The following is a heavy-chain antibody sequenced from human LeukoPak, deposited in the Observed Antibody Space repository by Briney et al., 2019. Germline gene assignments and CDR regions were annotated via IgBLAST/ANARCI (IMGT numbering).Heavy chain of an antibody. D-gene: IGHD2-8*01. CDR3: ARDGDCTNGVCYVDY. Sequence: PGRSLRLSCAASGFTFSSYAMHWVRQAPGKGLEWVAVISYDGSNKYYADSVKGRFTISRDNSKNTLYLQMNSLRAEDTAVYYCARDGDCTNGVCYVDYWGQGTLVTVSS. V-gene: IGHV3-30-3*01. CDR1: GFTFSSYA. CDR2: ISYDGSNK. J-gene: IGHJ4*02.